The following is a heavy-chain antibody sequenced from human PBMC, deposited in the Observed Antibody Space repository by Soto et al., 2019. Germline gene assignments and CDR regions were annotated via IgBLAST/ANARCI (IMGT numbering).Heavy chain of an antibody. Sequence: SETLSLTCTVSGGSVSSGDHYWSWIRQPPGKGLECIGYIFYSGTTYYNPSLKSRVTISVDTSKNQFSLKLNSVTAADTAVYYCARITSAFDPWGQGTLVTVSS. CDR2: IFYSGTT. D-gene: IGHD2-2*01. CDR1: GGSVSSGDHY. J-gene: IGHJ5*02. V-gene: IGHV4-30-4*01. CDR3: ARITSAFDP.